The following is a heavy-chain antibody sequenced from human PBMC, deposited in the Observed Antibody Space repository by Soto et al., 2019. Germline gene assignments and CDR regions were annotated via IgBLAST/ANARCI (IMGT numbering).Heavy chain of an antibody. CDR2: IYYTGST. D-gene: IGHD2-15*01. J-gene: IGHJ6*02. V-gene: IGHV4-39*01. CDR3: ARPASYYYYGMDV. CDR1: GGSISSSDYY. Sequence: QRQLQESGPGLVKPSETLFLTCTVSGGSISSSDYYWGWIRQPPGKGLEWIGSIYYTGSTYYNPYLKSRVHISLDTSKNQCSLKLSSVTAADTAVYYCARPASYYYYGMDVWGHGTTVTVSS.